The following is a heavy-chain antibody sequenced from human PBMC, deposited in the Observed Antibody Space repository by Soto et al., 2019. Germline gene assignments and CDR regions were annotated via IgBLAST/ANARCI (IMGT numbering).Heavy chain of an antibody. J-gene: IGHJ4*02. D-gene: IGHD2-15*01. CDR3: ARGGKHGAAGFDY. V-gene: IGHV1-2*02. Sequence: ASLKVSCKASGYTFTGYYMHWVRQAPGQGLEWMGWINPNSGGTNYAQKFQGRVTMTRDTSISTAYMELSRLRSDDTAVYYCARGGKHGAAGFDYWGQGTLVTVSS. CDR2: INPNSGGT. CDR1: GYTFTGYY.